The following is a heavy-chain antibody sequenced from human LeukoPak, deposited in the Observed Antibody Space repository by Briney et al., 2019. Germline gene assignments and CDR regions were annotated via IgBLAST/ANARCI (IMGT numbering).Heavy chain of an antibody. CDR1: GFTFSNTW. Sequence: VKPGGSLRLSCAASGFTFSNTWMSWVRQAPGKGLEWVGRIKSKTDGGTTDYAAPVKGRFTISRDDSKNTLYLQMNSLRAEDTAVYYCAKDQVGGDGYLLFDYWGQGTPVTVSS. D-gene: IGHD3-16*01. J-gene: IGHJ4*02. CDR2: IKSKTDGGTT. V-gene: IGHV3-15*01. CDR3: AKDQVGGDGYLLFDY.